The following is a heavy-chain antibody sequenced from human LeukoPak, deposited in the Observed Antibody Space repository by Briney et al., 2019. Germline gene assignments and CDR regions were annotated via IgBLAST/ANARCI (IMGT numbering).Heavy chain of an antibody. V-gene: IGHV3-30*19. CDR1: GFTFSSYG. D-gene: IGHD6-13*01. Sequence: GGSLRLSCAASGFTFSSYGMHWVRQAPGKGLEWVAVIWYDGSNKYYAVSVKGRFTISRDNSKNTLYLQMNSLRAEDTAVYYCAREGAAAGYDAFDIWGQGTMVTVSS. CDR2: IWYDGSNK. J-gene: IGHJ3*02. CDR3: AREGAAAGYDAFDI.